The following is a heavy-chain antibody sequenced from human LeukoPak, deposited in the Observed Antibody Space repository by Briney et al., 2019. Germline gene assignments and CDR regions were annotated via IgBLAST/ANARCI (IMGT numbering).Heavy chain of an antibody. CDR3: ARTIDYGDSEVLDY. D-gene: IGHD4-17*01. Sequence: GASVKVSCKASGYTFSSYGVSWVRQAPGQGLEWMGWISAYNGNTSYAQKVQGRVTMTTDTSTSTAYMDLRSLRSDDTAVYYCARTIDYGDSEVLDYWGQGTPVTVSS. CDR2: ISAYNGNT. J-gene: IGHJ4*02. CDR1: GYTFSSYG. V-gene: IGHV1-18*01.